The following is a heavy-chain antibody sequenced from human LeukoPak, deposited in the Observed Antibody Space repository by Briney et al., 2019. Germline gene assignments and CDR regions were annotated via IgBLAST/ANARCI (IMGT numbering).Heavy chain of an antibody. V-gene: IGHV5-51*01. Sequence: GESLKISCKGSGYSFTSYWIGWVRQMPGKGLEWMGIIYPGDSDTRYSPSFQGQVTISADKSISTAYLQWSSLKASDTAMYYCARSVQQLVNLGVYGAGGGYYYYYYMDVWGKGTTVTVSS. J-gene: IGHJ6*03. CDR1: GYSFTSYW. D-gene: IGHD6-13*01. CDR2: IYPGDSDT. CDR3: ARSVQQLVNLGVYGAGGGYYYYYYMDV.